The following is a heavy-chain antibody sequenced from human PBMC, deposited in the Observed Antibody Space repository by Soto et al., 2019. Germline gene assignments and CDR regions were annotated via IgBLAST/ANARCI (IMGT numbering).Heavy chain of an antibody. CDR1: GGSIGSYY. CDR2: VYHSGSR. CDR3: ARRNLFFDY. Sequence: SETLSLTCTVSGGSIGSYYWSWIRQPPGKGLEWIGFVYHSGSRNYDPSLKSRVTISVDTSKNQFFLKLTSVTAADTALYYCARRNLFFDYWGQGALVTVSS. J-gene: IGHJ4*02. V-gene: IGHV4-59*08.